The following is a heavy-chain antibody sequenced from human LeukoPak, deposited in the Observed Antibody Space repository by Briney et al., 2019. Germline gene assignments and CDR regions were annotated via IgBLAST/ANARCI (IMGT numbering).Heavy chain of an antibody. CDR1: GYTFTGYY. D-gene: IGHD6-19*01. V-gene: IGHV1-2*02. CDR3: ARDPGRAVAGMLDY. J-gene: IGHJ4*02. CDR2: VNPNSGGT. Sequence: ASVKVSCKASGYTFTGYYMHWVRQAPGQGLGGMGRVNPNSGGTNYAQKFQGRVTMTRDTSISTAYMELSRLRSDDTAVYYCARDPGRAVAGMLDYWGQGTLVTVSS.